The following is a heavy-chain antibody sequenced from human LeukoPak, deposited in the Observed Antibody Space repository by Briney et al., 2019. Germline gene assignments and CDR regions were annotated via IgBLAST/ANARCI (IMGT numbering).Heavy chain of an antibody. Sequence: SSETLSLTCTVSGGFISSSTYYWGWIRQPPGKGLEWIGSIFYSGRTYYNPSLKSRVTMSVDTSKNQFSLRLSSVNAADTAVYYCARARSSGWLFDYWGQGTLVTVSS. J-gene: IGHJ4*02. CDR2: IFYSGRT. D-gene: IGHD6-19*01. CDR3: ARARSSGWLFDY. V-gene: IGHV4-39*07. CDR1: GGFISSSTYY.